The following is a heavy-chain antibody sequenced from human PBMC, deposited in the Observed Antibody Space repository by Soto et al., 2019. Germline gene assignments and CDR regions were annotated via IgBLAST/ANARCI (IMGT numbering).Heavy chain of an antibody. Sequence: QVQLVESGGGVVQPGRSLRLSCAASGFIFSSYAMHWVRQAPGKGLEWVAVISYDGSNKYYADSAKGRFTISRDNTKNTLYLQMNSLRAEDTAVYYCAREGRIAGGFDYWGQGTLVTVSS. CDR3: AREGRIAGGFDY. D-gene: IGHD1-20*01. CDR2: ISYDGSNK. J-gene: IGHJ4*02. CDR1: GFIFSSYA. V-gene: IGHV3-30-3*01.